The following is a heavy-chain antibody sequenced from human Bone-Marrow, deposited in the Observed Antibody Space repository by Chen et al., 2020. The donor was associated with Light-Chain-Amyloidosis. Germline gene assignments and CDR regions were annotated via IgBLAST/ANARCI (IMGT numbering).Heavy chain of an antibody. Sequence: QVQLVQSGAEVKKPGASVKVSCKASGYSFTNYVINWVRQAPGQRLEWMGWINTANGYTKYSQKFQGRVTINRDTSASTAYMEVSSLRFEDTAVYYCARTPDATHYYYGMDVWGQGTTVTVSS. CDR3: ARTPDATHYYYGMDV. V-gene: IGHV1-3*04. CDR1: GYSFTNYV. D-gene: IGHD2-15*01. J-gene: IGHJ6*02. CDR2: INTANGYT.